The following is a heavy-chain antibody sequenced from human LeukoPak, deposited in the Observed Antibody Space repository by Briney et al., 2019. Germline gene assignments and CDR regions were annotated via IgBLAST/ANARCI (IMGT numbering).Heavy chain of an antibody. CDR2: INPNSGGT. CDR3: ARGEENYYDFWSGYYFNDY. CDR1: GYTFTGYY. D-gene: IGHD3-3*01. Sequence: ASVKVSCKASGYTFTGYYMHWVRQAPGQGLEWMGWINPNSGGTNYAQKFQGRVTMTRDTSISTAYMELSRLRSDDTAVYYCARGEENYYDFWSGYYFNDYWGQGTLVTVSS. J-gene: IGHJ4*02. V-gene: IGHV1-2*02.